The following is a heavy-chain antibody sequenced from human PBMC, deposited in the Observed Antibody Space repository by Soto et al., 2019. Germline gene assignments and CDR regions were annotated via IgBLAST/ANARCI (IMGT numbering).Heavy chain of an antibody. J-gene: IGHJ5*02. Sequence: SETLSLTCTVSGGSISNRRYYWGWIRHPPGKGLEWIGSIHYIGSTYDTPSLKSRVTMSVYTSKNQLSLKLKSVSAADTAVYYCARHVSLGYCTTFSCDLLSGFHDWGPAHLRTDS. CDR3: ARHVSLGYCTTFSCDLLSGFHD. CDR2: IHYIGST. V-gene: IGHV4-39*01. D-gene: IGHD2-8*01. CDR1: GGSISNRRYY.